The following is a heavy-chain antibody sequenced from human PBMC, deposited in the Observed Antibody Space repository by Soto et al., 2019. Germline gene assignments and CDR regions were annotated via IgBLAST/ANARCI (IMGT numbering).Heavy chain of an antibody. CDR1: GLTFSNYW. CDR3: ARESSGYSSYFDY. Sequence: GGSLRLSCAGSGLTFSNYWIHWVRQAPGQGLAWVSRISRDGSSTTYADSVKGRFTISRDFAKNTVYLQMNSLRAEDAALYYCARESSGYSSYFDYWGQGTLVTVSS. J-gene: IGHJ4*02. V-gene: IGHV3-74*01. D-gene: IGHD5-12*01. CDR2: ISRDGSST.